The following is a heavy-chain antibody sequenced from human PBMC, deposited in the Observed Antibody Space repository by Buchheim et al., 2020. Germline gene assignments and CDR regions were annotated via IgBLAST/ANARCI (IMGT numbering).Heavy chain of an antibody. D-gene: IGHD2-2*01. Sequence: EVQLVESGGGLVQPGGSLRLSCAASGFTFSSYSMNWVRQAPGKGLEWVSYISSSSSTIYYADSVKGRFTISRDNAKNSLYLQMNSRRAEDTAVYYCAVGGYCSSTSCPSSSSHIGSGDYYYYGMDVWGQGTT. CDR3: AVGGYCSSTSCPSSSSHIGSGDYYYYGMDV. V-gene: IGHV3-48*04. J-gene: IGHJ6*02. CDR2: ISSSSSTI. CDR1: GFTFSSYS.